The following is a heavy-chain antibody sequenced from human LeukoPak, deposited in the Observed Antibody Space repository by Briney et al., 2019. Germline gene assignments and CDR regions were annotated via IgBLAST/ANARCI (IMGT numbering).Heavy chain of an antibody. CDR1: GYTLTELS. Sequence: ASVKVSCKVSGYTLTELSMHWVRQAPGKGLEWMGGFDPEDGETIYAQKFQDRVTMTEDTSTDTAYMELSSLRSEDTAVYYCATETMYSSGWYRFDYWGQGTLVTVSS. CDR2: FDPEDGET. J-gene: IGHJ4*02. CDR3: ATETMYSSGWYRFDY. D-gene: IGHD6-19*01. V-gene: IGHV1-24*01.